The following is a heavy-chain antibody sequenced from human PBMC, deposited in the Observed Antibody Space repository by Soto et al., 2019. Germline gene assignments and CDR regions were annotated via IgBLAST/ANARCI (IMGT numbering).Heavy chain of an antibody. J-gene: IGHJ6*02. V-gene: IGHV3-33*01. D-gene: IGHD6-19*01. CDR3: AREIGGWYGGYYYYGMDV. CDR1: GFTFSSYG. Sequence: QVQLVESGGGVVQPGRSLRLSCAASGFTFSSYGMHWVRQAPGKGLEWVAVIWYDGSNKYYADSVKGRFTISRDNSKNTLYLQMNSLRAEDTAVYYCAREIGGWYGGYYYYGMDVWGQGTTVTVSS. CDR2: IWYDGSNK.